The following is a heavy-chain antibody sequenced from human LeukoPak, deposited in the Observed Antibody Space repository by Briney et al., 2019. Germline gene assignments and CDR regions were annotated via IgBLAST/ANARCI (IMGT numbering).Heavy chain of an antibody. CDR2: IDPSDSYT. CDR1: GYSFTTYW. J-gene: IGHJ3*02. D-gene: IGHD3-10*01. Sequence: GESLNISCKASGYSFTTYWISWVRQMPGKGLEWMGRIDPSDSYTNYSPSFQGHVTISLDKSISTAYLQWSSLKASDAAMYYCARDITMVHAFDIWGQGTMVTVSS. V-gene: IGHV5-10-1*01. CDR3: ARDITMVHAFDI.